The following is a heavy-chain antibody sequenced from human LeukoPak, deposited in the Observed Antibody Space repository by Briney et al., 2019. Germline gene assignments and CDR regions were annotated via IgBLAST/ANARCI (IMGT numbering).Heavy chain of an antibody. Sequence: GALVKVSCKTSGYTFTANYMQWVRQAPGQGLEWMGWINPNSGGTRYAQKFQGRVTMTRDTSISTAYMGLSRLRSDDTAVYYCARYRCKTTSGCEDTDAFDMWGQGTMVTVSS. CDR3: ARYRCKTTSGCEDTDAFDM. J-gene: IGHJ3*02. CDR2: INPNSGGT. CDR1: GYTFTANY. V-gene: IGHV1-2*02. D-gene: IGHD2/OR15-2a*01.